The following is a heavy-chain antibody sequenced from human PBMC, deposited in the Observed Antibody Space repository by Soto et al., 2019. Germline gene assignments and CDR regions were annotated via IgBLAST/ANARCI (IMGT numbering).Heavy chain of an antibody. CDR2: IYHVGST. Sequence: KPAETLSLTCTVSGASVTSGGYSWAWLRQPPGGGLEWTGYIYHVGSTYYNPSLKSRASIAINTSENQFSLKIYSVTAADTAIYYCAREGNWFDPWGPGTLVTVSS. D-gene: IGHD3-10*01. CDR3: AREGNWFDP. CDR1: GASVTSGGYS. V-gene: IGHV4-30-2*01. J-gene: IGHJ5*02.